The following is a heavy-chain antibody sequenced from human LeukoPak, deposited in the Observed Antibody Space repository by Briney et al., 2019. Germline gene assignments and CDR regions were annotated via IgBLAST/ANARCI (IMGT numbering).Heavy chain of an antibody. D-gene: IGHD2-2*02. CDR3: ARDHCSSSSCYTYYGMEL. J-gene: IGHJ6*02. CDR2: INQDRSEK. CDR1: GFTVSSNY. V-gene: IGHV3-7*01. Sequence: GGSLRLSCAASGFTVSSNYMSWVRQVPGKGLEWVANINQDRSEKSYVDSVKGRFTISRDNAKNSLYLQMNSLRAEDTAVYYCARDHCSSSSCYTYYGMELWGQGATVTVSS.